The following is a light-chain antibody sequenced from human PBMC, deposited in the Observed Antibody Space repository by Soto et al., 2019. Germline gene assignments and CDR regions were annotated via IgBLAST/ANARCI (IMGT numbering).Light chain of an antibody. V-gene: IGLV1-40*01. J-gene: IGLJ1*01. CDR2: GNS. CDR1: SSNIGAGYD. CDR3: QSYDSSLSGFYV. Sequence: QAVLTQPPSVSGAPGQRVTLSCTGSSSNIGAGYDVHWYQQLPGTAPKLLIYGNSNRPSGVPVRFSGSKSGTSASLAITGLQAEDEADYYCQSYDSSLSGFYVFGTGTKLTVL.